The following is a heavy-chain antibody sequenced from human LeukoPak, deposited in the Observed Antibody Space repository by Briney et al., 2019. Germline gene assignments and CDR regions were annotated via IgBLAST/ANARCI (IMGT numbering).Heavy chain of an antibody. V-gene: IGHV4-61*01. J-gene: IGHJ2*01. Sequence: SETLSLTCTVSGGSVSSGSYYWSWIRQPPGKGLEWIGYNYYSGSTNYNPSLKSRVTISVDTSKNQFSLKLSSVTAADTAVYYCARDNSTVNFYWYFDLWGRGTLVTVSS. CDR3: ARDNSTVNFYWYFDL. D-gene: IGHD2/OR15-2a*01. CDR2: NYYSGST. CDR1: GGSVSSGSYY.